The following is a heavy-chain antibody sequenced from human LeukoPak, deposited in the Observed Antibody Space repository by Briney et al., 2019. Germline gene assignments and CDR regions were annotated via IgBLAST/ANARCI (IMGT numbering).Heavy chain of an antibody. Sequence: SETLSLTCTVSGGSISSYYWSWIRQPPGKGLEWIGYINYSGSTNYNPSLKSRVTISVDTSKNQFSLKLSSVTAADTAVYYCARPPALIAPLDYWGQGTLVTVSS. J-gene: IGHJ4*02. CDR1: GGSISSYY. V-gene: IGHV4-59*01. CDR3: ARPPALIAPLDY. D-gene: IGHD3-22*01. CDR2: INYSGST.